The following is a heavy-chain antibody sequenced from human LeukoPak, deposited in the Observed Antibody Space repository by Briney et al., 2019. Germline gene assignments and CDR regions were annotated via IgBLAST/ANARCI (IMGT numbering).Heavy chain of an antibody. D-gene: IGHD1-26*01. CDR1: GYTFTGYY. J-gene: IGHJ4*02. CDR2: INPNSGGT. CDR3: ARVGSACSGSPRY. Sequence: GAPVKVSCKASGYTFTGYYMHWVRQAPGQGLEWTGWINPNSGGTNYAQKFQGRVTMTRDTSISTAYMELSRLRSDDTAVYYCARVGSACSGSPRYWGQGTLVTVSS. V-gene: IGHV1-2*02.